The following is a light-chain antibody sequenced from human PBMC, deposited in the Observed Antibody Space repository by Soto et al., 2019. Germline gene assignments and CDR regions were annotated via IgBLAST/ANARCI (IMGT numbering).Light chain of an antibody. V-gene: IGKV1-5*03. CDR3: QQYNSFLT. J-gene: IGKJ1*01. CDR1: QSISSW. CDR2: KAS. Sequence: DIQMTQSPSTLSASVGDRVTITCRASQSISSWLAWYQQKPGKAPKLLIYKASSLESGVPSRFSGSGSGTEFTLTISSLQDDDFATYYCQQYNSFLTFGQGTKVEIK.